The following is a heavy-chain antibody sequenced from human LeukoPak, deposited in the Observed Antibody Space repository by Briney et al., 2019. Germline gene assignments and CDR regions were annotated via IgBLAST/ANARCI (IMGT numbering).Heavy chain of an antibody. V-gene: IGHV1-24*01. Sequence: ASVKVSCKVSVYTLTELSMHWVRQAPGKGLEWMGGFDPEDGETIYAQKFQGRVTMTEDTSTDTAYMELSSLRSEDTAVYYCATVYDFWSGYYWVGPRNWSDPWGQGTLVTVSS. J-gene: IGHJ5*02. CDR1: VYTLTELS. D-gene: IGHD3-3*01. CDR3: ATVYDFWSGYYWVGPRNWSDP. CDR2: FDPEDGET.